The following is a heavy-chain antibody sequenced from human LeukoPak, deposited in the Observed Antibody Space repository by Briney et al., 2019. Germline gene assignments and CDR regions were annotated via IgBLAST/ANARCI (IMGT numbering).Heavy chain of an antibody. D-gene: IGHD6-19*01. CDR3: ASRTPAKQKAYSSGWGGHGFDP. J-gene: IGHJ5*02. Sequence: ASVKVSCTASGHTFTSYDINWVRQATGQGLEWMGWTNPNSGNTGYAQKFQGRVTMTRNTSISTAYMELSSLRSEDTAVYYCASRTPAKQKAYSSGWGGHGFDPWGQGTLVTVSS. CDR1: GHTFTSYD. V-gene: IGHV1-8*01. CDR2: TNPNSGNT.